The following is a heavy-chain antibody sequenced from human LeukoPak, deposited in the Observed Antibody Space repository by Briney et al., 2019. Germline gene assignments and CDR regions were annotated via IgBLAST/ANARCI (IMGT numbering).Heavy chain of an antibody. CDR1: GFTFSDYY. Sequence: PGGSLRLSCAASGFTFSDYYMSWIRQAPGKGLEWVSYISGSGSTIYYADSVKGRFTISRDNAKNSLYLQMNSLRAEDTAVYYCAREGCSSTSCYEEVGDYWGQGTLVTVSS. D-gene: IGHD2-2*01. CDR2: ISGSGSTI. J-gene: IGHJ4*02. V-gene: IGHV3-11*01. CDR3: AREGCSSTSCYEEVGDY.